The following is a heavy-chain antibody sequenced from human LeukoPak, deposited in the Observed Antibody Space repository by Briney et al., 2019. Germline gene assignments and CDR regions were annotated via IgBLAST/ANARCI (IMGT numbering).Heavy chain of an antibody. CDR1: GYTFTSYD. CDR2: MNPNSGNT. D-gene: IGHD1-26*01. CDR3: ARFRMEGATTGPYNWFGP. V-gene: IGHV1-8*01. Sequence: GSVRVSCKASGYTFTSYDINWVRQATGQGLEWMGWMNPNSGNTGYAQKFQGRVTMTRNTSISTAYMELSSLRSEDTAVYYCARFRMEGATTGPYNWFGPWGQGTLVTVSS. J-gene: IGHJ5*02.